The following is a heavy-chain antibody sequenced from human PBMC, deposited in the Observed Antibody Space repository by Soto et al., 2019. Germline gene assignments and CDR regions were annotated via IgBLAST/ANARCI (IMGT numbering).Heavy chain of an antibody. Sequence: LRLSCSASGFTFSSYAMSWVRQAPGKGLEWVSAISGSGGSTYYADSVKGRFTISRDNSKNTLYLQMNSLRAEDTAVYYCAKSLGKRLVALDYWGQGTRVTVSS. J-gene: IGHJ4*02. CDR3: AKSLGKRLVALDY. CDR2: ISGSGGST. CDR1: GFTFSSYA. V-gene: IGHV3-23*01. D-gene: IGHD6-6*01.